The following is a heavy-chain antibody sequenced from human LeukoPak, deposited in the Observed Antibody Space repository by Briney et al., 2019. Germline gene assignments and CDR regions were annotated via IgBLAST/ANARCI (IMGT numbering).Heavy chain of an antibody. CDR2: IYYSGST. CDR3: ARLRRGSSSWYSPDYYYYYGMDV. V-gene: IGHV4-59*08. D-gene: IGHD6-13*01. J-gene: IGHJ6*02. Sequence: SETLSLTCTVSGGSISSYYWSWIRQPPGKGLEWIGYIYYSGSTNYNPSLKSRVTISVDTSKNQFSLKLSSVTAADTAVYYCARLRRGSSSWYSPDYYYYYGMDVWGQGTTVTVSS. CDR1: GGSISSYY.